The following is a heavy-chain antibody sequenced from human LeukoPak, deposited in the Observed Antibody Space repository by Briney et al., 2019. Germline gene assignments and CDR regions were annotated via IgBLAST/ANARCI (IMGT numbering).Heavy chain of an antibody. CDR1: GFTFSNYG. D-gene: IGHD3-10*01. Sequence: GGSLRLSCAASGFTFSNYGMHWVRRAPGKGLEWVAFIYYHGNNKNYADFVKGRFTISRDNSKNTLFLQMNSLRAEDTAVYYCARGNYYGSGCDLWGQGSLVTVSS. CDR3: ARGNYYGSGCDL. V-gene: IGHV3-30*02. CDR2: IYYHGNNK. J-gene: IGHJ5*02.